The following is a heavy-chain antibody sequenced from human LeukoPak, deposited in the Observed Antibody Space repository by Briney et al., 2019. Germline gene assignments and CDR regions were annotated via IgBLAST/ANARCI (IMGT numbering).Heavy chain of an antibody. D-gene: IGHD2-2*01. CDR1: GGSFSGYY. J-gene: IGHJ4*02. CDR2: INHASAN. V-gene: IGHV4-34*01. Sequence: PSETLSLTCSVSGGSFSGYYWTWIRQPPGKGLEWIGEINHASANNYHPSLRSRGTISVDRSNMQFSLNLRSVNAADTAVYYCARGGAGGLPAFSFWGQGTLVTVSS. CDR3: ARGGAGGLPAFSF.